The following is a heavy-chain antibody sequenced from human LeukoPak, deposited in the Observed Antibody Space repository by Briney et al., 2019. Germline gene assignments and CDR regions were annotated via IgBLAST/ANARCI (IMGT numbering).Heavy chain of an antibody. CDR2: IHYTGTPT. D-gene: IGHD3-16*01. V-gene: IGHV4-59*01. J-gene: IGHJ4*02. CDR1: GDSMSSSW. CDR3: ARDSRGGGPDFDF. Sequence: SETLALTCTVSGDSMSSSWWAWIRQPPGKGLEWIGYIHYTGTPTSYNPSLRSRLSISIDTSRNQFSLKLSSVTAADTAVYYCARDSRGGGPDFDFWGQGTLVTVSS.